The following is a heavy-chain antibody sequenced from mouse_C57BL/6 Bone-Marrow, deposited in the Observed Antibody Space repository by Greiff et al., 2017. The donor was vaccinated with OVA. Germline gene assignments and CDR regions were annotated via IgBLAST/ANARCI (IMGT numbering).Heavy chain of an antibody. CDR1: GFSFNTYA. J-gene: IGHJ3*01. CDR2: IRSKSNNYAT. D-gene: IGHD2-2*01. CDR3: VRQGGYDTFAY. V-gene: IGHV10-1*01. Sequence: DVQLVESGGGLVQPKGSLKLSCAASGFSFNTYAMNWVRQAPGKGLEWVARIRSKSNNYATYYADSVKDRFTISRDDSESMLYLQMNNLKTEDTAMYYCVRQGGYDTFAYWGQGTLVTVSA.